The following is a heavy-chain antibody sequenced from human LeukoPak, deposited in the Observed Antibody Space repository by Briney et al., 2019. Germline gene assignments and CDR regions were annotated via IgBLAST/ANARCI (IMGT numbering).Heavy chain of an antibody. CDR3: ARDLTMVRGVPDY. CDR2: ISSSSSYI. Sequence: PGGSLRLSCAASGFTFSSYAMSWVRQAPGKGLEWVSSISSSSSYIYYADSVKGRFTISRDNAKNSLYLQMNSLRAEDTAVYYCARDLTMVRGVPDYWGQGTLVTVSS. CDR1: GFTFSSYA. D-gene: IGHD3-10*01. V-gene: IGHV3-21*01. J-gene: IGHJ4*02.